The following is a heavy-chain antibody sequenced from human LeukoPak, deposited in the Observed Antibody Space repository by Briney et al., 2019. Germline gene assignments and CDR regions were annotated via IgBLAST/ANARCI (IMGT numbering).Heavy chain of an antibody. D-gene: IGHD6-19*01. CDR3: ARKGQWLVRGTFDI. CDR2: ISSSGTTM. CDR1: GFTFSSYE. V-gene: IGHV3-48*03. J-gene: IGHJ3*02. Sequence: AGGSLRLSCAASGFTFSSYEMNWVRQAPGKGLEWVSYISSSGTTMFYADSLEGRFTISRDNAKNSLYLQMNSLRAEDTAVYYCARKGQWLVRGTFDIWGQGTVVTVSS.